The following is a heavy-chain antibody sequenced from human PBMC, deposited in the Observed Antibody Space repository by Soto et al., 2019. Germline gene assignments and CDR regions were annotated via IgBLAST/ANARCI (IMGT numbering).Heavy chain of an antibody. CDR2: IIPSFGTP. J-gene: IGHJ4*02. V-gene: IGHV1-69*12. CDR1: GDNFNTYT. CDR3: ARELHGSWDY. D-gene: IGHD2-21*01. Sequence: QVQLVQSGAEVKEPGSSVEVSCMASGDNFNTYTITWVRQAPGQGLEWMGGIIPSFGTPIYAQKLQGRVTITADESTSTVHMELNSLTSEDTAMYYCARELHGSWDYWGQGTLVTVSS.